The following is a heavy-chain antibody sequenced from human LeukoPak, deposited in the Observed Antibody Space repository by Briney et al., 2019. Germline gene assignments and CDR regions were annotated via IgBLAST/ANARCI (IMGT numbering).Heavy chain of an antibody. V-gene: IGHV1-2*02. CDR3: ARGGSGSGYLYYFDY. CDR1: GYTFTGYY. D-gene: IGHD3-10*01. J-gene: IGHJ4*02. Sequence: ASVKVSCKASGYTFTGYYMHWVRQAPGQGLEWMGWINPNSGGTNYAQKFQGRVTMTRDTSITTAYMELSSLRSDDTAVYYCARGGSGSGYLYYFDYWGQGTLVTVSS. CDR2: INPNSGGT.